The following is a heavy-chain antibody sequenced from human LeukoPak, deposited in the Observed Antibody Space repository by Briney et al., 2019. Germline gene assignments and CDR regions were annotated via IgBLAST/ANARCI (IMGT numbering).Heavy chain of an antibody. V-gene: IGHV1-2*04. Sequence: ASVKVSCKASGYTFTGYYMHWVRQAPGQGLEWMGWINPNSGGTNYAQKFQGWVTMSRDTSISTAYMELSRLRSDDTAVYYYARESGSILGPMDVWGKGTTVTVSS. J-gene: IGHJ6*04. CDR3: ARESGSILGPMDV. CDR2: INPNSGGT. D-gene: IGHD3-3*01. CDR1: GYTFTGYY.